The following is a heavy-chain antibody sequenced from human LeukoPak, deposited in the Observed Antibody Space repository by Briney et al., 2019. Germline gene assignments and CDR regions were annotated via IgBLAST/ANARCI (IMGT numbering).Heavy chain of an antibody. V-gene: IGHV3-20*04. CDR3: ARDRDRGVNWNYGFDY. D-gene: IGHD1-7*01. CDR2: INWNGGST. CDR1: GFTFDDYG. Sequence: PGGSLRLSCAASGFTFDDYGMSWVRQAPGKGLEWVPGINWNGGSTGYADSVKGRFTISRDNAKNSLYLQMNSLRAEDTALYYCARDRDRGVNWNYGFDYWGQGTLVTVSS. J-gene: IGHJ4*02.